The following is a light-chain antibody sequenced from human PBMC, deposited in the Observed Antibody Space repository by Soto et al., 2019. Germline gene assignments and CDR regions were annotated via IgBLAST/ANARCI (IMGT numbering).Light chain of an antibody. V-gene: IGKV1-9*01. Sequence: DIQLTQSPSFLSASVGDRVTITCRASQGINNYLGWYQQKPGKAPKLLIYAASTLQSGVPSRFSGSGSGTEFTLTISSLQPEDFATYYCQQLNSYPITFVPGTKVDI. J-gene: IGKJ3*01. CDR2: AAS. CDR3: QQLNSYPIT. CDR1: QGINNY.